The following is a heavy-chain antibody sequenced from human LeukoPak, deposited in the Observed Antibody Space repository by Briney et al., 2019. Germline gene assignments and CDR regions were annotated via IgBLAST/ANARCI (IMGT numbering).Heavy chain of an antibody. CDR3: ARGGSSPQYYYYYMDV. CDR2: IYTSGST. CDR1: GGSISSGSYY. V-gene: IGHV4-61*02. Sequence: SQTLSLTCTVSGGSISSGSYYWSWIRQPAGKGLEWIGRIYTSGSTNYNPSLKSRVTISVDTSKNQFSLKLSSVTAADTAVYYCARGGSSPQYYYYYMDVWGKGTTVTVSS. J-gene: IGHJ6*03. D-gene: IGHD6-6*01.